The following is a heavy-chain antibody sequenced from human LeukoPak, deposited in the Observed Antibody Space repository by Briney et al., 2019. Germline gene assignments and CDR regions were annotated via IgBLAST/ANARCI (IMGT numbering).Heavy chain of an antibody. J-gene: IGHJ4*02. V-gene: IGHV3-23*01. D-gene: IGHD3-3*01. CDR2: ISGSGGST. CDR1: GFTFSSYA. CDR3: AKHLRFLEWLLSALDY. Sequence: GGSLRLSCAACGFTFSSYAMSWVRQAPGKGLEWVSAISGSGGSTYYADSVKGRFTISRDNSKNTLYLQMNSLRAEDTAVYYCAKHLRFLEWLLSALDYWGQGTLVTVSS.